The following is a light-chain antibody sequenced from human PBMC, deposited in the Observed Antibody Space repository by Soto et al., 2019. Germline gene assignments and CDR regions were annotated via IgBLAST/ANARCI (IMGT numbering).Light chain of an antibody. V-gene: IGKV3D-20*02. J-gene: IGKJ1*01. CDR2: GAS. Sequence: EIVLPPSNGTLSLSPGERATLSCRASQSVGSSYLAWYQQKPGQAPRLLIYGASSRATGIPDRFSGSGSGTDFTPTISSLVPADFAVYYSQQRSNWPSPLGLGTKVDIK. CDR3: QQRSNWPSP. CDR1: QSVGSSY.